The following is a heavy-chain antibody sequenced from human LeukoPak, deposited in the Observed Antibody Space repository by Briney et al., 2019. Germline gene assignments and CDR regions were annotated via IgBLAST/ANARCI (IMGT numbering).Heavy chain of an antibody. Sequence: ASVKVSCKASGYTFTGYYMHWVRQAPGQGLEWMGWINPNSGGTNYAQKFQGRVTMTRDTSISTAYMELSRLRSDDTAVYYCARGRRFLEWDDAFDIWGQGTMVTVSS. V-gene: IGHV1-2*02. D-gene: IGHD3-3*01. CDR2: INPNSGGT. CDR1: GYTFTGYY. CDR3: ARGRRFLEWDDAFDI. J-gene: IGHJ3*02.